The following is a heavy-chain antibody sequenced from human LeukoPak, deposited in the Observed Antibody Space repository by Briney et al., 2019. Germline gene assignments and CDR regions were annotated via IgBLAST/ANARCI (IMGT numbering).Heavy chain of an antibody. CDR1: GFTFSSYG. V-gene: IGHV3-74*01. Sequence: GGSLRLSCAASGFTFSSYGMHWVRQAPGKGLVWVSRINSDGSSTSYADSVKGRFTISRDNAKNTLYLQMNSLRAEDTAVYYCARPSNYDSRLFDYWGQGTLVTVSS. J-gene: IGHJ4*02. CDR3: ARPSNYDSRLFDY. D-gene: IGHD3-22*01. CDR2: INSDGSST.